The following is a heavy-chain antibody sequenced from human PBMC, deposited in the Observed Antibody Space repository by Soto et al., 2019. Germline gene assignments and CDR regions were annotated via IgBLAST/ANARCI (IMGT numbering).Heavy chain of an antibody. CDR3: TRPGDGAFDI. D-gene: IGHD2-21*02. CDR1: GFTFSSYA. CDR2: ISGSGGST. Sequence: GGSLRLSCAASGFTFSSYAMSWVRQAPGKGLEWVSAISGSGGSTYYADSVKGRFTISRDDSKNTAYLQMNSLKTEDTAVYYCTRPGDGAFDIWGQGTMVTVSS. J-gene: IGHJ3*02. V-gene: IGHV3-23*01.